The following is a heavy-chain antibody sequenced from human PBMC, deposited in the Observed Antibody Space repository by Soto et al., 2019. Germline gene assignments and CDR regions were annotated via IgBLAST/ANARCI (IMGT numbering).Heavy chain of an antibody. V-gene: IGHV3-21*01. CDR2: IKVGSSRI. D-gene: IGHD3-16*01. J-gene: IGHJ1*01. CDR3: VRSPKIGVRGAF. Sequence: PGGSLRLSCIGSGFSFSAYNMNWVRQAPGKGLEWVSSIKVGSSRIYQPDSMKGRFTISRDDARNSVYLQINSLRAEETALYFCVRSPKIGVRGAFWGRGTQVTVSS. CDR1: GFSFSAYN.